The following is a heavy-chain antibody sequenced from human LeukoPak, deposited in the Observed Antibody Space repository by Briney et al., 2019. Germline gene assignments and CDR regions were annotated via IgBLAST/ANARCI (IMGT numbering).Heavy chain of an antibody. D-gene: IGHD2-15*01. Sequence: ASVKVSCKASGYTFTDYAMHWVRQAPGERLEWMGWINTGKGNTKYSQRFQGGVTITMDTSAGTAYMELSSLRSEDTAVYYCARDHVVGLAPFDPWGQGTLVTVSS. CDR3: ARDHVVGLAPFDP. CDR2: INTGKGNT. V-gene: IGHV1-3*04. J-gene: IGHJ5*02. CDR1: GYTFTDYA.